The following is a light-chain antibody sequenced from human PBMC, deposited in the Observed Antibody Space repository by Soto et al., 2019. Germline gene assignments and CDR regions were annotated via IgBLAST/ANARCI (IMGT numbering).Light chain of an antibody. CDR2: EVS. CDR1: SNDVGHSSF. V-gene: IGLV2-8*01. Sequence: QSALTQPPSASGSPGQSVTISCTGNSNDVGHSSFISWYQQPPGTGPKLIIYEVSKRPSGVPDRFSGSKSGNTASLSVSGLQDEDEADYFCNAQADNGKHVFGTGTKLTVL. J-gene: IGLJ1*01. CDR3: NAQADNGKHV.